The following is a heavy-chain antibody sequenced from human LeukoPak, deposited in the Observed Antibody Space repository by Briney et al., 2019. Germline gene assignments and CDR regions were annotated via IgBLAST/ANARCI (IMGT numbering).Heavy chain of an antibody. V-gene: IGHV3-30*02. D-gene: IGHD1-26*01. CDR3: AKDQEVGATTIDY. CDR2: IRYDGSNK. Sequence: GGSLRLSCSASGFTFSTYGMHWVRQAPGKGLEWVAFIRYDGSNKYYADSVKGRFTISRDNSKNTLYLQMNSLRAEDTAVYYCAKDQEVGATTIDYWGQGILVTISS. J-gene: IGHJ4*02. CDR1: GFTFSTYG.